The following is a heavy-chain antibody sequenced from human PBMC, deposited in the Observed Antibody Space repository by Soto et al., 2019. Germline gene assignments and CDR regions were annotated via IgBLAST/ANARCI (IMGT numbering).Heavy chain of an antibody. CDR3: AAPVPAPTPYDYYDMDV. D-gene: IGHD2-2*01. V-gene: IGHV3-23*01. J-gene: IGHJ6*02. CDR2: ISNSGDTI. Sequence: EVQLLESGGGLVQPGGSLRLSCVASGFTFSYYTMSWVRQAPGKGLEWVSGISNSGDTIYYADSVKGRFTISRDNFKNTLYLQMNSLRADDTAVYYVAAPVPAPTPYDYYDMDVWGQGTTVTVSS. CDR1: GFTFSYYT.